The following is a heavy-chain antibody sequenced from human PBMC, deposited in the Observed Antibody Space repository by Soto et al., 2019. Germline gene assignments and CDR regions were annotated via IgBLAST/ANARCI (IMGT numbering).Heavy chain of an antibody. D-gene: IGHD2-21*01. Sequence: QVQLLQSGAEVKKPGSSVKVSCRVSGGNFRRYSVSWVRQAPGQGLEWVGGIVPIFGTTNYAQRFRERVTISAEETTGPAYMELTTLTSDDTAIYYCARPDEGGYSSDHHYYYALDLWGQGTAVTVTS. CDR1: GGNFRRYS. J-gene: IGHJ6*02. CDR3: ARPDEGGYSSDHHYYYALDL. V-gene: IGHV1-69*01. CDR2: IVPIFGTT.